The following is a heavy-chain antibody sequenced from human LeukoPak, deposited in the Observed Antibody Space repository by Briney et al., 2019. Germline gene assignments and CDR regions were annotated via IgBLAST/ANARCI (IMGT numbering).Heavy chain of an antibody. J-gene: IGHJ6*02. CDR2: ISAASIIP. D-gene: IGHD2-15*01. CDR1: GFNFASYA. V-gene: IGHV3-23*01. Sequence: GGSLRLSCAASGFNFASYAMTWVRQAPGKGLEWVSSISAASIIPHFAASVKGRFTISRDNSKGTLYLQMTSLRAEDTAVYYCAKARDFCSGGSCYLVPMDVWGQGSTVTVSS. CDR3: AKARDFCSGGSCYLVPMDV.